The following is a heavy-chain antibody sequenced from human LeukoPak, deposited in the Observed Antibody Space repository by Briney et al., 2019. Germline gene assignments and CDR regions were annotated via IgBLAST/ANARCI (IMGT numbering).Heavy chain of an antibody. D-gene: IGHD6-13*01. J-gene: IGHJ4*02. CDR1: GESFSGYY. CDR2: INDRGST. Sequence: PSETLSLTCAVYGESFSGYYWSWIRQSPGKGLEWIGEINDRGSTNYNPSLKSRVTISVDTSKNQFSLKLTSVAAADTAVYYCARETSAAGSFLAINDYWGQGTLVTVSS. V-gene: IGHV4-34*01. CDR3: ARETSAAGSFLAINDY.